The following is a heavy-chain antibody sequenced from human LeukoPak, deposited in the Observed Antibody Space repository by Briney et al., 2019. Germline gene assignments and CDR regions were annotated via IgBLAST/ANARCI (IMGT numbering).Heavy chain of an antibody. CDR3: ARATSTFESGRFDY. CDR1: GFTFSSYA. D-gene: IGHD3-16*01. Sequence: PGGSLRLSCAASGFTFSSYAMHWVRQAPGKGLEWVAVISYDGSNKYYADSVKGRFTISRDNSKNTLYLQMNSLRAEDTAVYYCARATSTFESGRFDYWGQGTLVTVSS. CDR2: ISYDGSNK. J-gene: IGHJ4*02. V-gene: IGHV3-30-3*01.